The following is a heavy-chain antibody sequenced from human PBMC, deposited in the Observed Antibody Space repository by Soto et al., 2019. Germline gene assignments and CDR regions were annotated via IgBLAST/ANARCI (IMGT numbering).Heavy chain of an antibody. J-gene: IGHJ3*02. CDR1: GFIFSSYS. Sequence: EVQLVESGGGLVQPGGSLRLSCAASGFIFSSYSMNWVRQAPGKGLEWISSVSSTGSFIDYTDSLKGRFTISRDNAKSSLSLQMNSLRAEDTALYYCARETNPYTTSSHAFDIWGQGTMVTVSS. V-gene: IGHV3-21*01. CDR2: VSSTGSFI. D-gene: IGHD6-6*01. CDR3: ARETNPYTTSSHAFDI.